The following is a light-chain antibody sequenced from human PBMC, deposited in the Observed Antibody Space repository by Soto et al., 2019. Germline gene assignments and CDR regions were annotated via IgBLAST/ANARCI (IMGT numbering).Light chain of an antibody. V-gene: IGLV2-14*01. Sequence: SVLTPPACVSGSPGQSTTISCTGTSGDIGSYNRVPWYQQHPGKAPKLTIYEVTDRPSGVSNRFSGSKSGNTASLTISGLQAEDEAEYYCSSYTNINTRACVFGTGTKVTVL. J-gene: IGLJ1*01. CDR1: SGDIGSYNR. CDR3: SSYTNINTRACV. CDR2: EVT.